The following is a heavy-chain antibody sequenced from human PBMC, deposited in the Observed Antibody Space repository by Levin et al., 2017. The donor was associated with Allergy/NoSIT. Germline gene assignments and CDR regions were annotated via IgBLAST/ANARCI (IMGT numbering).Heavy chain of an antibody. D-gene: IGHD6-13*01. Sequence: PSETLSLTCAVYGGSFSGYYWSWIRQPPGKGLEWIGEINHSGSTNYNPSLKSRVTISVDTSKNQFSLKLSSVTAADTAVYYCARGGQPLKYSSSWISLPNSFNYWGQGTLVTVSS. CDR3: ARGGQPLKYSSSWISLPNSFNY. CDR1: GGSFSGYY. J-gene: IGHJ4*02. V-gene: IGHV4-34*01. CDR2: INHSGST.